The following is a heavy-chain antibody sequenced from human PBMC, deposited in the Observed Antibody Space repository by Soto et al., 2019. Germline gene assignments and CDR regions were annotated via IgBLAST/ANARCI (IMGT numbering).Heavy chain of an antibody. D-gene: IGHD4-4*01. J-gene: IGHJ4*02. Sequence: VGSLRLSCEASGFTFSSYPMHWVRQAPGKGLEWVTVISYDGGNQYYADSVKGRFTISRDNSKDTLYLQMHSLRSDDTAVYFCARGPVTQTSFIDHWGQGTLVTVSS. CDR3: ARGPVTQTSFIDH. CDR1: GFTFSSYP. V-gene: IGHV3-30-3*01. CDR2: ISYDGGNQ.